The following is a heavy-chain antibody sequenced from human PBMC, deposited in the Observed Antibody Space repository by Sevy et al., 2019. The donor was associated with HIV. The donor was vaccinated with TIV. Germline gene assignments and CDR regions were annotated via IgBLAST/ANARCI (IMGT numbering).Heavy chain of an antibody. V-gene: IGHV3-11*01. J-gene: IGHJ6*02. CDR2: ISSSGSTI. CDR3: ARETYDFWSGYYYYYYYGMDV. CDR1: GFTFSDYY. Sequence: GSLRLSCAASGFTFSDYYMSWIRQAPGKGLEWVSYISSSGSTIYYADSVKGRFTISRDNAKNSLYLQMNSLRAEDTAVYYCARETYDFWSGYYYYYYYGMDVWGQGTTVTVSS. D-gene: IGHD3-3*01.